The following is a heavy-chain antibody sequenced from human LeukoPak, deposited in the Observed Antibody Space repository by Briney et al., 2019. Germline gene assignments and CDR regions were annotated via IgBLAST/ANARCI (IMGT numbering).Heavy chain of an antibody. D-gene: IGHD5-24*01. CDR3: ARGPPHRDYYYYYMDV. CDR2: ISAYNGNI. CDR1: GYTFTSFG. V-gene: IGHV1-18*01. Sequence: ATVKVSCKASGYTFTSFGINWVRQAPGQGLEWMGWISAYNGNINYAQMLQGRVTMTTDTSTSTAYMDLRSLRSDDTAVYYCARGPPHRDYYYYYMDVWSTGTTVTVSS. J-gene: IGHJ6*03.